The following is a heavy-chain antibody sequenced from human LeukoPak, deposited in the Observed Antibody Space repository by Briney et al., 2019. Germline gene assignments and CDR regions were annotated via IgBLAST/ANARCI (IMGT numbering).Heavy chain of an antibody. D-gene: IGHD2-2*01. V-gene: IGHV4-34*01. J-gene: IGHJ3*02. Sequence: PSETLSLTCAVYGGTFSGYYWSWIRQPPGKRLEWVGESNDSGGTNYNPSLKSRVTISADKSKNQVSLRLTSVTAADTAVYYCARHGNIVVLPATSKGFDIWGQGTMVTVSS. CDR1: GGTFSGYY. CDR3: ARHGNIVVLPATSKGFDI. CDR2: SNDSGGT.